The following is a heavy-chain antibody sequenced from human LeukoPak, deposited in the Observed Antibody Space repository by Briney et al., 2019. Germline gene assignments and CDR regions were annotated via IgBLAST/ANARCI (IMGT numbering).Heavy chain of an antibody. CDR1: GGSISSSSYY. V-gene: IGHV4-39*07. CDR2: IYYSGST. Sequence: PSETLSLTCTVSGGSISSSSYYWGWIRQPPGKGLEWIGSIYYSGSTYYNPSLKSRVTISVDTSKNQFSLKLSSVTPADTAVYYCARGRDGYTFGYWGQGTLVTVSS. CDR3: ARGRDGYTFGY. J-gene: IGHJ4*02. D-gene: IGHD5-24*01.